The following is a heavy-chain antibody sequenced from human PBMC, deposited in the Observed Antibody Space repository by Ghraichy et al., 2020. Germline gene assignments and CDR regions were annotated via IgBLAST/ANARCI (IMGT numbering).Heavy chain of an antibody. Sequence: LSLTCAASGFTFTTYSMSWVRQAPGKGLEWVANIKEDGSEIYYLGSVKGRFTISRDNAKNSLYLQMNSLRAEDTAVYYCARLFYESSTYRPVDLWGQGTLVTVSS. D-gene: IGHD3-22*01. CDR1: GFTFTTYS. V-gene: IGHV3-7*01. CDR3: ARLFYESSTYRPVDL. CDR2: IKEDGSEI. J-gene: IGHJ5*02.